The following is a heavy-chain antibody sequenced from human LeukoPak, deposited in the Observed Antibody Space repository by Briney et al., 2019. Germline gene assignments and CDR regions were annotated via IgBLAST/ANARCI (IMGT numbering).Heavy chain of an antibody. Sequence: SLRLSCAASGFTFSDYYMSWIRQAPGKGLEWVSFIRSKTYGGTTEYAASVKGRFTISRDDSKSIAYLQMNSLKTEDTAVYYCTGSFGELTFFDYWGQGTLVTVSS. V-gene: IGHV3-49*03. J-gene: IGHJ4*02. CDR3: TGSFGELTFFDY. CDR2: IRSKTYGGTT. D-gene: IGHD3-10*01. CDR1: GFTFSDYY.